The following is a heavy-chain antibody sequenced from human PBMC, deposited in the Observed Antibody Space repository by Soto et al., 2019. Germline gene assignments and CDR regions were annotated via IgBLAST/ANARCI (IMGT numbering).Heavy chain of an antibody. D-gene: IGHD5-12*01. CDR1: GFTFSRYW. CDR3: ARDLGFAEKGVATWALHV. V-gene: IGHV3-7*01. CDR2: IKQDEGER. Sequence: EVQLVESGGGLVQPGGSLTLSCAASGFTFSRYWMSWVRKAAGKGLEWVANIKQDEGERKYVDSVKGRFITSRDNAKNSLFLQMSSLRVEDTSVYYCARDLGFAEKGVATWALHVWGQVLTFTVAS. J-gene: IGHJ6*02.